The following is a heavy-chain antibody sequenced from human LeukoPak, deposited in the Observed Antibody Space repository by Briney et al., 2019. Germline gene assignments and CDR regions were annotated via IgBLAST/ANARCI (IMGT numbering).Heavy chain of an antibody. Sequence: KTSETLSLTCTVSGGSISSSSYYWGWIRQPPGKGLEWIGSTYYSGTSYYNPSLKSRVTISVDTSKNQFSLRLTSVTAADTAVYYCARIFRGVIIAVDYWGQGTLVTVSS. CDR1: GGSISSSSYY. D-gene: IGHD3-10*01. CDR2: TYYSGTS. V-gene: IGHV4-39*01. J-gene: IGHJ4*02. CDR3: ARIFRGVIIAVDY.